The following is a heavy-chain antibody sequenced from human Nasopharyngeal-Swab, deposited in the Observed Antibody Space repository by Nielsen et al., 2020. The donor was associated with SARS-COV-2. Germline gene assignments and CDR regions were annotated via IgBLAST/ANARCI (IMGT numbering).Heavy chain of an antibody. D-gene: IGHD3-3*01. J-gene: IGHJ3*02. CDR2: IYYSGST. V-gene: IGHV4-30-4*01. CDR3: AREPSRITIFGVVRNAFDI. Sequence: LSCTVSGGSISSGDYYWSWIRQPPGKGLEWIGYIYYSGSTYYNPSLKSRVTISVDTSKNQFSLKLSSVTAADTAVYYCAREPSRITIFGVVRNAFDIWGQGTMVTVSS. CDR1: GGSISSGDYY.